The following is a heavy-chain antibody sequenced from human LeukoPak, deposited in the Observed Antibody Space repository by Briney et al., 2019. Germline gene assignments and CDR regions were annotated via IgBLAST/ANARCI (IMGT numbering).Heavy chain of an antibody. V-gene: IGHV1-24*01. Sequence: ASVKVSCKVSGSTLTELSMHWVRQALGKGLEGMGGFDPEDGETIYAQKFQGRVTMTEDTSTDTAYMELSSLRSEDTAVYYCASTMWERLPFDYWGQGTLVTVSS. CDR1: GSTLTELS. J-gene: IGHJ4*02. CDR2: FDPEDGET. CDR3: ASTMWERLPFDY. D-gene: IGHD1-26*01.